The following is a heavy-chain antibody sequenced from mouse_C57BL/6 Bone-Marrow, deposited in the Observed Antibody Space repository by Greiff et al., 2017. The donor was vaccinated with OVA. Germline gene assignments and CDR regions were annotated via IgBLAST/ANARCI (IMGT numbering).Heavy chain of an antibody. CDR2: IYPGSGST. CDR3: ARSGGLRGHDY. Sequence: VKLQQPGAELVKPGASVKMSCKASGYTFTSYWITWVKQRPGQGLEWIGDIYPGSGSTNYNEKFKSKATLTVDTSASTAYMQPSSLTSEDSAVYYCARSGGLRGHDYWGQGTTLTVSS. D-gene: IGHD2-4*01. J-gene: IGHJ2*01. V-gene: IGHV1-55*01. CDR1: GYTFTSYW.